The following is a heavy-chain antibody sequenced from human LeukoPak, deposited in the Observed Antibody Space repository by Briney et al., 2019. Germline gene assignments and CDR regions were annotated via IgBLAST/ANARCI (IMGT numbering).Heavy chain of an antibody. D-gene: IGHD2-15*01. Sequence: PSETLSLTCTVSGGSISSRSHYWVWIRQPPGKGLEWLGSIYYSGSTSYNPSLKRRITISVDTSKNQFSLKLSAVTAADTAVYYCARVGGGNFYYYGMDVWGQGTTVTVSS. V-gene: IGHV4-39*01. J-gene: IGHJ6*02. CDR3: ARVGGGNFYYYGMDV. CDR2: IYYSGST. CDR1: GGSISSRSHY.